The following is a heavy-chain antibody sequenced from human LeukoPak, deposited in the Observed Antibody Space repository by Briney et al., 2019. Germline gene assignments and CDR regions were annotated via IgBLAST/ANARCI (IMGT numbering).Heavy chain of an antibody. D-gene: IGHD3-10*01. V-gene: IGHV3-74*03. J-gene: IGHJ4*02. CDR1: GFTLSGHW. CDR2: ISSDGSIT. CDR3: ARSGYYNGYDY. Sequence: GGSLTLSCVASGFTLSGHWMHWVRQVPGKGLMGVSRISSDGSITTYGDSVKGRFTISRDIARNTLYLQMNSLTADDTALYYCARSGYYNGYDYWGQGTLVTVSS.